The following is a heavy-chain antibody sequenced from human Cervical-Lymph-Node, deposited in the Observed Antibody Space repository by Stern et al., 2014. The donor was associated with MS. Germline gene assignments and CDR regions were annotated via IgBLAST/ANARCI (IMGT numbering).Heavy chain of an antibody. CDR2: ISGSTSYT. J-gene: IGHJ4*02. CDR1: GFSFSDYY. D-gene: IGHD6-19*01. V-gene: IGHV3-11*06. CDR3: ARGYSSGWYAGSDY. Sequence: QVQLVEYGGGLVKPGGSLRLSCAASGFSFSDYYMSWIRQAPGKGLEWVTYISGSTSYTKYADSVKGRFTISRDNTKNSLYLQMNSLSAEDTAVYYCARGYSSGWYAGSDYWGQGSLVTVSS.